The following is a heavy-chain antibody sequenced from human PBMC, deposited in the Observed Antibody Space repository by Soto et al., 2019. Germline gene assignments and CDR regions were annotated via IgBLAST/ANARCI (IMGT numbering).Heavy chain of an antibody. Sequence: ASVKVSSKASGYTFTSYGISWVRQAPGQGFAWMGWISAYNGNTNYAQKLQGRVTMTTDTSTSTAYMELRSLRSDDTAVYYCSRGELERGDTAMVGVFLYYYYGMDVWGQGTTVTVSS. CDR1: GYTFTSYG. CDR2: ISAYNGNT. CDR3: SRGELERGDTAMVGVFLYYYYGMDV. V-gene: IGHV1-18*01. J-gene: IGHJ6*02. D-gene: IGHD5-18*01.